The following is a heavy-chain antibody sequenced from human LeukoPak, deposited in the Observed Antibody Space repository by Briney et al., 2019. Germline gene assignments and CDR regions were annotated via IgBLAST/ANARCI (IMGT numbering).Heavy chain of an antibody. CDR2: ISPYNGNT. J-gene: IGHJ6*03. CDR1: GYTFSVYG. CDR3: ARGDIVVVSQVGIYYYYMDV. D-gene: IGHD2-2*01. Sequence: ASVKVSCKASGYTFSVYGITWVRQAPGQGLEWMGWISPYNGNTSYAQKLQGRVTMTTDTSTSTAYMELSSLRSEDTAVYYCARGDIVVVSQVGIYYYYMDVWGKGTTVTVSS. V-gene: IGHV1-18*01.